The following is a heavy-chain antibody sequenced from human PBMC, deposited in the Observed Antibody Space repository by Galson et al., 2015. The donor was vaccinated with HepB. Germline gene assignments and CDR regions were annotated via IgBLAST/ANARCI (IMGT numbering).Heavy chain of an antibody. CDR1: GFTVSSNY. Sequence: SLRLSCAASGFTVSSNYMTWVRQAPGKGLEWVSVIYSSGSTSYADSVKGRFTISRDNSKNTLYLQMNSLRAEDTAVYYCARTYYYGSGKDAFDIWGQGTMVTVSS. CDR3: ARTYYYGSGKDAFDI. J-gene: IGHJ3*02. CDR2: IYSSGST. V-gene: IGHV3-53*01. D-gene: IGHD3-10*01.